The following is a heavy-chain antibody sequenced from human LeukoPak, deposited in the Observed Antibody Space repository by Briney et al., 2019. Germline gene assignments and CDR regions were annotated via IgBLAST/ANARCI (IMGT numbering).Heavy chain of an antibody. V-gene: IGHV1-69*05. CDR3: ARRGLYGGSLGDY. Sequence: GASVKVSCKASGGTFSSYAISWVRQAPGQGLEWMGGIIPIFGTANYAQKFQGRVTITTDESTSTAYMELSSLGSEDTAVYYCARRGLYGGSLGDYWGQGTLVTVSS. D-gene: IGHD3-16*01. CDR1: GGTFSSYA. CDR2: IIPIFGTA. J-gene: IGHJ4*02.